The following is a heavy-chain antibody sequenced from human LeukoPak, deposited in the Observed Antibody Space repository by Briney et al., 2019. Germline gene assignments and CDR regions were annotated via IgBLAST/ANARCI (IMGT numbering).Heavy chain of an antibody. CDR1: GFTFSTYS. CDR3: ARVGTPQTGLFAFDI. CDR2: ISNGSSYI. D-gene: IGHD3-10*01. J-gene: IGHJ3*02. Sequence: GGSLRLSCPASGFTFSTYSMHWVRQPPGKGLAWVSSISNGSSYIYYANSLKSRLTISRDNAKNSLNLQMTSLRAEDTAVYYCARVGTPQTGLFAFDIRGQGTTVTVSS. V-gene: IGHV3-21*01.